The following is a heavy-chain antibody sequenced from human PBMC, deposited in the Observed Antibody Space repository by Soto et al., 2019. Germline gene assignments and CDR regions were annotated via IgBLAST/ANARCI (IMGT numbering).Heavy chain of an antibody. D-gene: IGHD3-9*01. CDR2: IFSNDEK. Sequence: SGPTLVNPTETLTLTCTVSGCSLSNARMGVSWTRQPPGKALEWLAHIFSNDEKSYSTSLKSRLTISKDTSKSQVVLTMTNMDPVDTATYYCARTIRYFDWLLLSYWGQGTLVTVSS. V-gene: IGHV2-26*01. CDR3: ARTIRYFDWLLLSY. CDR1: GCSLSNARMG. J-gene: IGHJ4*02.